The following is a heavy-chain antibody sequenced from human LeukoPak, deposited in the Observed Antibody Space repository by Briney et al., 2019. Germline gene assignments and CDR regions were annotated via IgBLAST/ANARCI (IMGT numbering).Heavy chain of an antibody. J-gene: IGHJ5*02. CDR2: INPNSGGT. CDR1: GYTFTNSY. D-gene: IGHD1-26*01. Sequence: ASVKVSCKASGYTFTNSYIHWVRQAPGQGLEWMGWINPNSGGTNYAQKFQGRVTMTSDTSISTAYMDLSRLRPDDTAVYYCARDSGSHSYNVWFDPWGQGTLVTVSS. CDR3: ARDSGSHSYNVWFDP. V-gene: IGHV1-2*02.